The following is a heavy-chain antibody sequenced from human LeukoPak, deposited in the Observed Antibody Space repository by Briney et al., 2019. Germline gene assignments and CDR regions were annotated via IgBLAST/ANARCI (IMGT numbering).Heavy chain of an antibody. CDR1: GGSISSGGYY. D-gene: IGHD4-17*01. J-gene: IGHJ4*02. Sequence: SETLSLTCTVSGGSISSGGYYWSWIRQHPGKGLEWIGYIYYSGSTYYDPSLKSRVTISVDTSKNQFSLKLSSVTAADTAVYYCARGTRGDYDYYFDYWGQGTLVTVSS. CDR3: ARGTRGDYDYYFDY. V-gene: IGHV4-31*03. CDR2: IYYSGST.